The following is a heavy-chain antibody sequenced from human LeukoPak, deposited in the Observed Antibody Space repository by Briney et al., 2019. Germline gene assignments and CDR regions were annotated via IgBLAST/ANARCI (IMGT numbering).Heavy chain of an antibody. CDR2: ISSSSSTI. V-gene: IGHV3-48*04. Sequence: GGSLRLSCAASGFTFSSYSMNWVRQAPGKGLEWVSYISSSSSTIYYADSVKGRFTISRDNAKNSLYLQMNSLRAEDTAVYYCAREGRNYYDSSGYYQHAPVNIWGQGTMVTVSS. D-gene: IGHD3-22*01. J-gene: IGHJ3*02. CDR3: AREGRNYYDSSGYYQHAPVNI. CDR1: GFTFSSYS.